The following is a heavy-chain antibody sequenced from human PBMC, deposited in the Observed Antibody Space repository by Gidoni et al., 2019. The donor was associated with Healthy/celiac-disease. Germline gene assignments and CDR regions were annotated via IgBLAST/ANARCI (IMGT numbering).Heavy chain of an antibody. V-gene: IGHV3-7*01. CDR3: ARDGDTAMVIGYIAATTVTTKGAWGMDV. D-gene: IGHD5-18*01. CDR2: IKQDGSEK. Sequence: EVQLVESGGGLVQPGGSLRLSCAASGFTFSSSWMSWVRQAPGKGLEWVANIKQDGSEKYYVDSVKGRFTISRDNAKNSLYLQMNSLRAEDTAVYYCARDGDTAMVIGYIAATTVTTKGAWGMDVWGQGTTVTVSS. CDR1: GFTFSSSW. J-gene: IGHJ6*02.